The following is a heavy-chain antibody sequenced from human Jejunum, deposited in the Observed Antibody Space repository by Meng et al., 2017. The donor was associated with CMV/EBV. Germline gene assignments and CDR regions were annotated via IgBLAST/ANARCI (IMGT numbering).Heavy chain of an antibody. CDR2: ISTYNDNP. CDR3: ARDLWPHIVVVTAPSEF. CDR1: GYTFSRYG. D-gene: IGHD2-21*02. Sequence: QLGQSGAGVKRPGASVKVPCKASGYTFSRYGFTWVRQAPGQGLEWLGWISTYNDNPKYAQKVQGRVTMTADTSTSTAYMELRSLTSDDTAVYYCARDLWPHIVVVTAPSEFWGQGTLVTVSS. V-gene: IGHV1-18*01. J-gene: IGHJ4*02.